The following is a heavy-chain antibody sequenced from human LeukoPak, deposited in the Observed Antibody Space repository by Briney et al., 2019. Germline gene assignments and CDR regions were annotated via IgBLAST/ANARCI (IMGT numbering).Heavy chain of an antibody. V-gene: IGHV4-61*01. CDR2: IYYSGST. Sequence: SETLSLTCTVSGGSVSSGSCYWSWIRQPPGKGLEWIGYIYYSGSTYYNPSLKSRVTISVDTSKNQISLNLNSVTAADTAVYYCAREGTGRGSGYYYGLFDYWGQGTLVTVSS. J-gene: IGHJ4*02. CDR3: AREGTGRGSGYYYGLFDY. CDR1: GGSVSSGSCY. D-gene: IGHD3-22*01.